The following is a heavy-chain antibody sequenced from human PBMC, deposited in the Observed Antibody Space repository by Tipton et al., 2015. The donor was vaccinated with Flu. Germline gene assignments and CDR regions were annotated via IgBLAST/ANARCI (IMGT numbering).Heavy chain of an antibody. Sequence: TLSLTCTVSGGSISTYYWSWIRQPAGKGLEWIARIYTSVSTNYNPSLKSRVTMSVDTSKNQFSLRLSSVTAADTAVYYCARGAGGPATAYDCWGQGALVTVSS. V-gene: IGHV4-4*07. CDR2: IYTSVST. CDR1: GGSISTYY. J-gene: IGHJ4*02. CDR3: ARGAGGPATAYDC. D-gene: IGHD1-1*01.